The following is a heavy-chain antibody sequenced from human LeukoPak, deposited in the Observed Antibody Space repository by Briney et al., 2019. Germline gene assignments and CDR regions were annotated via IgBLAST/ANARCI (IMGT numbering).Heavy chain of an antibody. Sequence: PGGSLRLSCAASGFTFSSYAMHWVRQAPGKGLEWVSAISDSGGRTFYADSVKGRFTISRDNSKNTLYLQINSLRAEDTAVYYCAKDSYDTSIWGQGTLVTVSA. CDR1: GFTFSSYA. V-gene: IGHV3-23*01. D-gene: IGHD3-22*01. J-gene: IGHJ4*02. CDR3: AKDSYDTSI. CDR2: ISDSGGRT.